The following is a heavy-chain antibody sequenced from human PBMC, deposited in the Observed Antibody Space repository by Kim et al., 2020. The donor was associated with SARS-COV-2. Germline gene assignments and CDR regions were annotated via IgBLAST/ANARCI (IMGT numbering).Heavy chain of an antibody. CDR3: ARDPRAVAGTFDY. CDR1: GFTFSSYS. V-gene: IGHV3-21*01. CDR2: ISSSSSYI. Sequence: GGSLRLSCAASGFTFSSYSMNWVRQAPGKGLEWVSSISSSSSYIYYADSVKGRFTISRDNAKNSLYLQMNSLRAEDTAVYYCARDPRAVAGTFDYWGQGTLVTVSS. D-gene: IGHD6-19*01. J-gene: IGHJ4*02.